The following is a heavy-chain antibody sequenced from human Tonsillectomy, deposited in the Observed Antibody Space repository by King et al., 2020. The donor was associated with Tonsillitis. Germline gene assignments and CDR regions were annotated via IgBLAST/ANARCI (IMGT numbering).Heavy chain of an antibody. D-gene: IGHD5-24*01. CDR2: ISIYNGNT. J-gene: IGHJ4*02. CDR3: ARGEDEGQSEGDD. CDR1: GSPFTDTS. Sequence: VQLVESGAEVQTPGASVKVSCQASGSPFTDTSINWVRQAPGQGLEWMGWISIYNGNTNYAQKVQDRISMTTDTSTTTASMELRNLRSDDTAGEFWARGEDEGQSEGDDGGQGTRVTVDS. V-gene: IGHV1-18*04.